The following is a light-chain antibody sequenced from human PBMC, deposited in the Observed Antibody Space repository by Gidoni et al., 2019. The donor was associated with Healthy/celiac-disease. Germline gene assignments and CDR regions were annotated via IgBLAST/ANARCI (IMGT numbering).Light chain of an antibody. V-gene: IGLV2-23*02. Sequence: SALTQPASGSGSPGKSTTISCTGTSSDVGSYNLVSWYQQHPGKAPKLMIYEVSKRPSGVSNRFSGSKSGNTASLTISGLQAEDEADYYCCSYAGSSTYVVFGGGTKLTVL. CDR1: SSDVGSYNL. CDR2: EVS. J-gene: IGLJ2*01. CDR3: CSYAGSSTYVV.